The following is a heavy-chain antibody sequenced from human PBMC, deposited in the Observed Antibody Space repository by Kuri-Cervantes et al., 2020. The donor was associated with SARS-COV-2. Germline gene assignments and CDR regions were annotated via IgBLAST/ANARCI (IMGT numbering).Heavy chain of an antibody. CDR1: GYTFTSYD. CDR3: ARESLSPYGDYGTIDY. J-gene: IGHJ4*02. CDR2: VSAYNGFT. V-gene: IGHV1-18*01. Sequence: ASVKVSCKASGYTFTSYDISWVRQAPGQGLEWMGWVSAYNGFTNYAQKFQDRVTMTTDTSTSTAYMDLRSLRSDDTAVYYCARESLSPYGDYGTIDYWGQGTLVTVSS. D-gene: IGHD4-17*01.